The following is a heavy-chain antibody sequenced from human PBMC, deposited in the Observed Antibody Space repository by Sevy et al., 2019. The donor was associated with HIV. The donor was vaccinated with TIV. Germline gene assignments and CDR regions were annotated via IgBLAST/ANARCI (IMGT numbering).Heavy chain of an antibody. V-gene: IGHV3-21*01. J-gene: IGHJ6*02. Sequence: GGSLRLSCAASGFTFRSYSMNWVHQAPGRGLEWVSSITNSSSFIWYSDSVKGRFTISRDNAKNSLFLQMNSLRAEDTAVYYCARPSSGLSEYEPLDNARFYGLDVWGQGTTVTVSS. CDR2: ITNSSSFI. CDR3: ARPSSGLSEYEPLDNARFYGLDV. D-gene: IGHD1-20*01. CDR1: GFTFRSYS.